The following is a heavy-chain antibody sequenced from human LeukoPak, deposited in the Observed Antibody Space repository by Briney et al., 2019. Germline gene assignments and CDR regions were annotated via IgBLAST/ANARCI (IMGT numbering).Heavy chain of an antibody. CDR3: ARDAPGFGAFDI. CDR1: GFTFSSYW. J-gene: IGHJ3*02. CDR2: INSDGSST. Sequence: GGSLRLSCAASGFTFSSYWMHWVRQAPGKGLVWVSRINSDGSSTSYADSVKGRFTISRDNSKNTLYLQMNSLRAEDTAVYYCARDAPGFGAFDIWGQGTMVTVSS. D-gene: IGHD3-16*01. V-gene: IGHV3-74*01.